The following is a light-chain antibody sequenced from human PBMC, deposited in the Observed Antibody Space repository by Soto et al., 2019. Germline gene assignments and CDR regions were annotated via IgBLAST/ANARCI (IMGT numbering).Light chain of an antibody. Sequence: QSALTQPASVSGSPGQSITISCTGTSSDVGSYNLVSWYQQHPGKAPKLMIYEVRKRPSGVSNRFSGSKSGNTASLTISGLQAEDEADYYCCSYAASYTLVFGGGTKLTVL. V-gene: IGLV2-23*02. CDR2: EVR. CDR1: SSDVGSYNL. CDR3: CSYAASYTLV. J-gene: IGLJ2*01.